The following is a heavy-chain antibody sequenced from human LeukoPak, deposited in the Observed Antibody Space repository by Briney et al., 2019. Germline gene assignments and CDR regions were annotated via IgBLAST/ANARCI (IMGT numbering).Heavy chain of an antibody. CDR1: GGSISSGDYY. J-gene: IGHJ5*02. D-gene: IGHD3-22*01. CDR2: MYYSGST. V-gene: IGHV4-30-4*01. CDR3: ARPYYYDSRIDP. Sequence: SRTLSLTCTVSGGSISSGDYYWSWIRQPPGKGLEWIAYMYYSGSTYYNPSLKSRVTMSADTSKSQLSLKLSSVTAADTAVYYCARPYYYDSRIDPWGQGILVTVSS.